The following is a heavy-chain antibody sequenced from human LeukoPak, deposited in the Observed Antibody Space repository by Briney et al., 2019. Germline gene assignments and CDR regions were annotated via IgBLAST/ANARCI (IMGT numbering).Heavy chain of an antibody. D-gene: IGHD6-19*01. CDR1: GFTFSSYE. CDR2: ISSSGSTI. J-gene: IGHJ5*02. Sequence: TAGSLRLSCAASGFTFSSYEMNWVRQAPGKGLEWVSYISSSGSTIYYADSVKGRFTISRDNAKNSLYLQMNSLRAEDTAVYYCARSKGIAVAGTIDPWGQGTLVTVSS. V-gene: IGHV3-48*03. CDR3: ARSKGIAVAGTIDP.